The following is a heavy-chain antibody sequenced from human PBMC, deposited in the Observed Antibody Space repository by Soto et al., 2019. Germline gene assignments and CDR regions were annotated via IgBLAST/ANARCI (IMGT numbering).Heavy chain of an antibody. CDR1: GGSISSSSYY. J-gene: IGHJ5*02. D-gene: IGHD2-2*01. CDR3: ARVNHWVVPAAMVPPQNWFDA. V-gene: IGHV4-39*01. CDR2: IYYSGST. Sequence: QLQLQESGPGLVKPSETLSLTCTVSGGSISSSSYYWGWIRQPPGKGLEWIGSIYYSGSTYYNPSLKSRVTISVDTSKNQFSLKLSSVTAADTAVYYCARVNHWVVPAAMVPPQNWFDAWGQGTLVTVSS.